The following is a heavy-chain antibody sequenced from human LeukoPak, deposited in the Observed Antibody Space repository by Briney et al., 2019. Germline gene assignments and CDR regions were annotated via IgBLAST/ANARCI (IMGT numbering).Heavy chain of an antibody. V-gene: IGHV1-8*02. J-gene: IGHJ6*02. D-gene: IGHD2-21*02. CDR1: GGTFSSYA. CDR3: ARGLATGYYYYGMDV. Sequence: ASVKVSCKASGGTFSSYAISWVRQATGQGLEWMGWMNPNSGNTGYAQKFQGRVTMTRNTSISTAYMELSSLRSEDTAVYYCARGLATGYYYYGMDVWGQGTTVTVSS. CDR2: MNPNSGNT.